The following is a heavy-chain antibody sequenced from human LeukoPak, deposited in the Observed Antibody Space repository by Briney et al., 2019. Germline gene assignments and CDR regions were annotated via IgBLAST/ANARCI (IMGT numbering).Heavy chain of an antibody. D-gene: IGHD6-13*01. CDR2: ISGLGDKQ. CDR3: AKDSSAWYFYFDS. Sequence: GRSLRLSCAASGFTFSSYAMHWVRQAPGKGLEWVSGISGLGDKQYYADSVKGRFTISRDNSKNTVYLDMNSLRVEETGIYYCAKDSSAWYFYFDSWGQGTPVTVSS. J-gene: IGHJ4*01. CDR1: GFTFSSYA. V-gene: IGHV3-23*01.